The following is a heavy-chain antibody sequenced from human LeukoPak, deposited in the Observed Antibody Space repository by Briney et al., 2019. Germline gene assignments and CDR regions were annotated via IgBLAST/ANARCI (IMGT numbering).Heavy chain of an antibody. CDR3: AKAEIEVTGYYYYGMDV. CDR1: GFTFNSYS. Sequence: GGSLRLSCAASGFTFNSYSMSWVRQAPGQGLHLVSGISGSGDGTFYADSVKGRFTVYRDNSKNTLYLQMNSLRAEDTAVYYCAKAEIEVTGYYYYGMDVWGQGTTVTVSS. V-gene: IGHV3-23*01. CDR2: ISGSGDGT. J-gene: IGHJ6*02. D-gene: IGHD6-19*01.